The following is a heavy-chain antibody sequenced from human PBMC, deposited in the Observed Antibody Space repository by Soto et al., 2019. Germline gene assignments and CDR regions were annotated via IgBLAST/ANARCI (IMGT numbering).Heavy chain of an antibody. V-gene: IGHV3-74*01. CDR1: GFTFSSYW. CDR2: INSDGSTI. D-gene: IGHD2-2*01. Sequence: EVQLVESGGGLVQPGGSLRLSCEASGFTFSSYWMHWVRQTPGTGLVWVSRINSDGSTINYADSVKGRFTTSRDNGKNTVYLQMNSLRDEDTAVYYCARDSGGGYAMDVWGQGTTVTVSS. J-gene: IGHJ6*02. CDR3: ARDSGGGYAMDV.